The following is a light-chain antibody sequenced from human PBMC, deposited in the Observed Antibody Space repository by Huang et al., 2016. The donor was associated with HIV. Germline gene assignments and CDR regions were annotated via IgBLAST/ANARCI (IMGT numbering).Light chain of an antibody. CDR3: QQSYSIPYT. CDR2: AAS. Sequence: DIQMTQSPSSLSASVGDSVTITCRASQTISTYLNWYQQQPGKAPKFLIYAASSLHTGVPSRFSGGGSGTHFTLTISSLQPEDFATYYCQQSYSIPYTFGQGTKLEIK. CDR1: QTISTY. J-gene: IGKJ2*01. V-gene: IGKV1-39*01.